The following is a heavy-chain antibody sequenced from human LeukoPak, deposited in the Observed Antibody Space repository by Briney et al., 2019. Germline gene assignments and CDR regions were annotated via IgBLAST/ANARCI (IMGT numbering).Heavy chain of an antibody. J-gene: IGHJ4*02. CDR3: ARAGCSGGSCYSDY. CDR2: ISSSSSYI. V-gene: IGHV3-21*01. D-gene: IGHD2-15*01. Sequence: GGSLRLSCAASGFTFSSYSMNWVRQAPGKGLEWVSSISSSSSYIYYADSVKGRFTISRDNAKNSLCLQMNSLRAEDTAVYYCARAGCSGGSCYSDYWGQGTLVTVSS. CDR1: GFTFSSYS.